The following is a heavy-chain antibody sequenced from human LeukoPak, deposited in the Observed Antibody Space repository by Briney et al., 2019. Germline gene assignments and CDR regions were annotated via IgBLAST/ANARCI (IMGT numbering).Heavy chain of an antibody. CDR3: ARHTSGYYHGWFGP. V-gene: IGHV4-61*02. D-gene: IGHD3-22*01. CDR1: GGSMKSGSYY. Sequence: SETLSLTCTVSGGSMKSGSYYWSWIRQPAGKGLEWIGRIYTTGITIYNPSLKSRVTISVDTSKNQFSLKLSSVTAADTAVYYCARHTSGYYHGWFGPWGQGTLVTVSS. CDR2: IYTTGIT. J-gene: IGHJ5*02.